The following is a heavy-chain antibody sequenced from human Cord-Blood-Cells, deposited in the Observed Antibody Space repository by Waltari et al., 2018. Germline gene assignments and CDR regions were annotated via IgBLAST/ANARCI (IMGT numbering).Heavy chain of an antibody. Sequence: QVQLVPSGAEVKKPGASVKVSCKVSGYTLPDLSMHWVRPAPGKGLEWMGGFDPEDGETIYAQKFQGRVTMTEDTSTDTAYMELSSLRSEDTAVYYCATAYRVGAATGFDYWGQGTLVTVSS. J-gene: IGHJ4*02. V-gene: IGHV1-24*01. CDR1: GYTLPDLS. CDR2: FDPEDGET. D-gene: IGHD1-26*01. CDR3: ATAYRVGAATGFDY.